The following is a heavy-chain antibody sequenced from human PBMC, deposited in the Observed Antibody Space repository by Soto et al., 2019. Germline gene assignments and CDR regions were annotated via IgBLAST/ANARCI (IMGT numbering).Heavy chain of an antibody. Sequence: EVQLLESGGGLVQPGGSLRLSCAASGFTFSSYTMSWVRQAPGKGLEWVSAISDSGGSTYYADSVKGRFTISRDNXXXXXXXXXXXXXAEDTAVYYCAKGLGDYYYMDVWGKGTTVTVSS. V-gene: IGHV3-23*01. J-gene: IGHJ6*03. CDR3: AKGLGDYYYMDV. CDR1: GFTFSSYT. CDR2: ISDSGGST.